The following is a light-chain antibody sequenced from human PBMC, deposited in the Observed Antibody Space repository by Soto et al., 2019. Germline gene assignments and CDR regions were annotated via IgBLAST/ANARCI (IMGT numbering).Light chain of an antibody. CDR1: SSNIGNNY. J-gene: IGLJ3*02. V-gene: IGLV1-51*01. CDR2: DND. CDR3: GTWDSRLGAVV. Sequence: QSVLTQPPSVSAAPGQKVTISCSGSSSNIGNNYVSWYQQLPGTAPKLLIYDNDKRPSGIPDRFSGSKSGTSATLGITGLQTGDEADYYCGTWDSRLGAVVFRGGTKLTVL.